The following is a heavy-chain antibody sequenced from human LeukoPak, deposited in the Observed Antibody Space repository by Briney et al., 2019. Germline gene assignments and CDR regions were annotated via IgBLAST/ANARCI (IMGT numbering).Heavy chain of an antibody. V-gene: IGHV3-9*01. CDR3: ARDLYFDY. Sequence: GRSLRLSCAGSGYSFDEYAMHWVRQAPGKGLEWVSGINWKSDKIGYADSVKGRFTISRDNSKNSLYLQMNSLRVEDTALYYCARDLYFDYWGQGTLVTVSS. J-gene: IGHJ4*02. CDR1: GYSFDEYA. CDR2: INWKSDKI.